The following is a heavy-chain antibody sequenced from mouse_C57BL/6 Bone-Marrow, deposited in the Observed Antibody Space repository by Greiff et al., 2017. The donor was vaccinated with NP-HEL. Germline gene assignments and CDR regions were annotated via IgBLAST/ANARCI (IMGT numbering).Heavy chain of an antibody. CDR1: GYTFTEYT. CDR2: FYPGSGSI. J-gene: IGHJ1*03. Sequence: VKLMESGAELVKPGASVKLSCKASGYTFTEYTIHWVKQRSGQGLEWIGWFYPGSGSIKYNEKFKDKATLTADKSSSTVYMELSRLTSEDSAVYFCARHEEYYGSSYWYFDVWGTGTTVTVSS. V-gene: IGHV1-62-2*01. CDR3: ARHEEYYGSSYWYFDV. D-gene: IGHD1-1*01.